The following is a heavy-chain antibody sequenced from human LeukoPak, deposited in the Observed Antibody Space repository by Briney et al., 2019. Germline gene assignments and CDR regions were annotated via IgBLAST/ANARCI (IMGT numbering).Heavy chain of an antibody. CDR1: GYTFTSYY. D-gene: IGHD2-21*02. J-gene: IGHJ6*03. Sequence: GPSVKVSFKASGYTFTSYYMHWVRQAPGHGLGWEGIINPSGGSTTYGQKFQGRVTMTRGTSTSTVYMELTSLRSEDTAVYYCAKGRSDFFTYYYYLDVWGKGTTVTVSS. V-gene: IGHV1-46*03. CDR2: INPSGGST. CDR3: AKGRSDFFTYYYYLDV.